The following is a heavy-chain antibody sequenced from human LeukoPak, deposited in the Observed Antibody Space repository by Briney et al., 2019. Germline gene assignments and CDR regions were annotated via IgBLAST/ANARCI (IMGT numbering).Heavy chain of an antibody. CDR2: IYHSGST. CDR1: GGSISSGGYS. Sequence: SETLSLTCAVSGGSISSGGYSWSWIRQPPGKGLEWIGYIYHSGSTYYNPSLKSRVTISVDRSKNQFSLKLSSVTAADTAVYYCARVAFWIDPWGQGTLVTVSS. CDR3: ARVAFWIDP. J-gene: IGHJ5*02. V-gene: IGHV4-30-2*01.